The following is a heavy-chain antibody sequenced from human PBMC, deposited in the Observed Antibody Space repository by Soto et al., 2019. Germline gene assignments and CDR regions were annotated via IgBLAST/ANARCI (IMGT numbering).Heavy chain of an antibody. J-gene: IGHJ5*02. CDR2: ISGSGGRT. V-gene: IGHV3-23*01. Sequence: PGGSLRLSCAASGFTFSSYAMSWVRQAPGKGLEWVSAISGSGGRTYYADSVKGRFTISRDNSKNTLYLQMNSLRAEDTAVYYCAKDIRSLYCSSTSCYDWFDPWGQGTLVTVSS. CDR3: AKDIRSLYCSSTSCYDWFDP. CDR1: GFTFSSYA. D-gene: IGHD2-2*01.